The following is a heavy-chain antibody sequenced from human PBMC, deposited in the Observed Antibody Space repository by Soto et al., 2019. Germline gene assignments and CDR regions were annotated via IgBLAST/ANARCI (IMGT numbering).Heavy chain of an antibody. J-gene: IGHJ4*02. D-gene: IGHD2-2*01. V-gene: IGHV3-53*01. CDR3: ALRRVAYADF. CDR1: EFTVTNNE. CDR2: LYSGGNT. Sequence: GGSLRLSCAASEFTVTNNEMSWVRQAPGKGLEWVSILYSGGNTYYADSVEGRFTISRDGSKNTLYLHMNSLRAEDTAVYYCALRRVAYADFWGQGT.